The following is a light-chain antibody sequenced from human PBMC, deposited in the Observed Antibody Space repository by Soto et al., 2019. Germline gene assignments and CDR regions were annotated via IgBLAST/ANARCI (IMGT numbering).Light chain of an antibody. CDR1: QSISSY. CDR2: DAS. J-gene: IGKJ5*01. CDR3: QQRRSSIT. V-gene: IGKV3-11*01. Sequence: EIVLTPSPATLSLSPGERATLSCRASQSISSYLAWYQHKPGQAPRLLIYDASNRATGIPARFSGSGSGTDFTLTISSLEPEDSAVYYCQQRRSSITFGQGTRLEIK.